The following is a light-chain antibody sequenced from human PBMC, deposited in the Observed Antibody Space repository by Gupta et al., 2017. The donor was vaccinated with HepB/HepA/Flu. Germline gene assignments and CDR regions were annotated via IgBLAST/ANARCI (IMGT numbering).Light chain of an antibody. Sequence: SYELTQPPSVSVSPGQTARITCSGDALPKQYAYWYQQKPGQAPVLVIYKDSERPSGIPERFSGSSSGTTVTLTISGVQAEDEADYDCQAADSSIVVFGGGTKLTVL. V-gene: IGLV3-25*03. J-gene: IGLJ2*01. CDR3: QAADSSIVV. CDR1: ALPKQY. CDR2: KDS.